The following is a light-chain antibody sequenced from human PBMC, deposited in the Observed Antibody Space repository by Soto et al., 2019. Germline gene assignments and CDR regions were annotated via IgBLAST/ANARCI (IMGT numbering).Light chain of an antibody. J-gene: IGLJ1*01. CDR2: EVS. V-gene: IGLV2-14*01. Sequence: QSALTQPASVSGSPGQSITISCTGTSSDVGGYNYVYWYQQHPGKAPKLMIYEVSNRPSGVSNRFSGSKSGNTASLTISGLQAEDEADYYCSSYTSSSTLPVFGTGTKLPVL. CDR3: SSYTSSSTLPV. CDR1: SSDVGGYNY.